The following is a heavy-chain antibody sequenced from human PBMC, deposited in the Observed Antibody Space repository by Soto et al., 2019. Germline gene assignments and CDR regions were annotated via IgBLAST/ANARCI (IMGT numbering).Heavy chain of an antibody. Sequence: SGPTGEPTQTLTLTCTFSGFSLSTSGVGVGWIRQPPGKALEWLALIYWNDDKRYSPSLKSRLTITKDTSKNQVVLTMTNMDPVDTATYYCAHRRGRGYSYGYDYWGRGTLVTVSS. CDR3: AHRRGRGYSYGYDY. V-gene: IGHV2-5*01. CDR2: IYWNDDK. CDR1: GFSLSTSGVG. J-gene: IGHJ4*02. D-gene: IGHD5-18*01.